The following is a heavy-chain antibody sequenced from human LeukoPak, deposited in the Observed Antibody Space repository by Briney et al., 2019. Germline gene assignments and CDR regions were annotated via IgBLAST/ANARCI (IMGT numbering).Heavy chain of an antibody. D-gene: IGHD1-26*01. J-gene: IGHJ4*02. Sequence: ASVTVSCKASGYAFTSYGISWVRQAPGQGLEWMGWISAYNGNTNYAQKLQGRVTMTTDTSTSTAYMELRSLRSDDTAVYYCARASVSGSYSSFDYWGQGTLVTVSS. CDR1: GYAFTSYG. CDR3: ARASVSGSYSSFDY. CDR2: ISAYNGNT. V-gene: IGHV1-18*01.